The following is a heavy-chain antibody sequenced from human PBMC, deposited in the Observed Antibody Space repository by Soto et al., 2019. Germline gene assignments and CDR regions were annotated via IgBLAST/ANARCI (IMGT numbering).Heavy chain of an antibody. Sequence: QGQLQESGPGLVKPSQTLFLTCTVSGGSISSGGSYWGWIRQHPGKGLEWIGYIDNSGTSYYNPSLKSRLTISVDTSNNQFSLHLSSVTAADTAVYYCARVGISGTIDAFDIWGQGTMATVSS. J-gene: IGHJ3*02. CDR1: GGSISSGGSY. D-gene: IGHD1-20*01. CDR2: IDNSGTS. V-gene: IGHV4-31*03. CDR3: ARVGISGTIDAFDI.